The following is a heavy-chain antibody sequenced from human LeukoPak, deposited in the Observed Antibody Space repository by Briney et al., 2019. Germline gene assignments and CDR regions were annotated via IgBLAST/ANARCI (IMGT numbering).Heavy chain of an antibody. D-gene: IGHD3-10*01. CDR3: ARSGRFGDPTLDY. J-gene: IGHJ4*02. Sequence: SETLSLTCTVSDGSISSYYWSWIRQPAGKGLEWIGRIHTSGSTNYNPSLKSRVTMSVDTSKNQSSLKLSSVTAADTDVYYCARSGRFGDPTLDYWGQGTLVTVSS. CDR2: IHTSGST. CDR1: DGSISSYY. V-gene: IGHV4-4*07.